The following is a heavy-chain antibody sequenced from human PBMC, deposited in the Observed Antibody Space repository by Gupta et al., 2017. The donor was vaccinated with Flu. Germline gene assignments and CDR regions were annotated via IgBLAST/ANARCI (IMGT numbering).Heavy chain of an antibody. Sequence: EVQLVESGGGLVRRGGSLRLSCAASGFTFTNAWMTWVRQAPGKGLEWVGRIRNIFDGGTTDYAAPVKGRISISRDDSKSMLYLQLTSLKIEDTAVYYCATDITFYDSAPYFDHWGQGTLVTVSS. J-gene: IGHJ4*02. V-gene: IGHV3-15*01. CDR1: GFTFTNAW. D-gene: IGHD2/OR15-2a*01. CDR2: IRNIFDGGTT. CDR3: ATDITFYDSAPYFDH.